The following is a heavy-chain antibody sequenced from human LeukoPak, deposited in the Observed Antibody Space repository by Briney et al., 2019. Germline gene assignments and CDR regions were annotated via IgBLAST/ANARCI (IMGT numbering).Heavy chain of an antibody. Sequence: GRSLRLSCKASGFTFGDYAMSWVRQAPGKGLEWVGFIRNKASGGTTDYAASVRGRFTISRDDSKSLAYLQMDSLKSEDTAVYYCTRACCDWDVNFDHWGQGTLVTVSS. J-gene: IGHJ4*02. CDR2: IRNKASGGTT. V-gene: IGHV3-49*04. CDR1: GFTFGDYA. CDR3: TRACCDWDVNFDH. D-gene: IGHD2-21*02.